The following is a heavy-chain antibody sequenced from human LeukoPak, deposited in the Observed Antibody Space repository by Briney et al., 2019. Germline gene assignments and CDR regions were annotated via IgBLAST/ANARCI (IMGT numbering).Heavy chain of an antibody. CDR2: IYYSGST. V-gene: IGHV4-30-4*01. CDR1: GGSISSGDYY. J-gene: IGHJ4*02. Sequence: SETLSLTCTVSGGSISSGDYYWSWIRQPPGKGLEWIGYIYYSGSTYYNPSLKSRVTISVDTSKNQYSLKLSSVTAADTAVYYCARDLLNEGNHLDYWGQGTLVTVSS. CDR3: ARDLLNEGNHLDY. D-gene: IGHD4-23*01.